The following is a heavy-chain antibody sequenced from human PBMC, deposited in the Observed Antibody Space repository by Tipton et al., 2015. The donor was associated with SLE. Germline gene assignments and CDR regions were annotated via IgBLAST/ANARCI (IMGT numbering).Heavy chain of an antibody. D-gene: IGHD6-13*01. V-gene: IGHV4-59*01. CDR3: AREGGSSWPRDAFDI. J-gene: IGHJ3*02. CDR1: GGSISSYY. CDR2: IYYSGST. Sequence: LRLSCTVSGGSISSYYWSWIRQPPGKGPEWIGYIYYSGSTNYNPSLKSRVTISVDTSKNQFSLKLSSVTAADTAVYYCAREGGSSWPRDAFDIWGQGTMVTVSS.